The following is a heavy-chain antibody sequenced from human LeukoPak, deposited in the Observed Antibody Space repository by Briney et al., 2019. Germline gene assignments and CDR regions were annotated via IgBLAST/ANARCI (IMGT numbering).Heavy chain of an antibody. CDR2: IRSKANSYAT. D-gene: IGHD3-16*02. J-gene: IGHJ6*02. Sequence: GGSLRLSCAASGFTFSSYAMSWVRQASGKGLEWVGRIRSKANSYATAYAASVKGRFTISRDDSKNTAYLQMNSLKTEDTAVYYCTSNRNYNGMDVWGQGTTVTVSS. V-gene: IGHV3-73*01. CDR1: GFTFSSYA. CDR3: TSNRNYNGMDV.